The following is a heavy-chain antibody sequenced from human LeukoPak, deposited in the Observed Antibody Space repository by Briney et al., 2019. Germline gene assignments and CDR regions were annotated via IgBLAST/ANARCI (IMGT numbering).Heavy chain of an antibody. V-gene: IGHV4-61*02. D-gene: IGHD1-26*01. CDR1: GGSISSGSYY. CDR2: IYTSGST. J-gene: IGHJ4*02. Sequence: PSQTLSLTCTVSGGSISSGSYYWSWIRQPAGKGLEWIGRIYTSGSTNYNPSLRSRVTISVDTSKNQFSLKLSSVTAADTAVYYCARVWELRHFDYWGQGTLVTVSS. CDR3: ARVWELRHFDY.